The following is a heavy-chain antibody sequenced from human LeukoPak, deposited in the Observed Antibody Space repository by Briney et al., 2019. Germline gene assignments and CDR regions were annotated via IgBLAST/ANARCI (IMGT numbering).Heavy chain of an antibody. J-gene: IGHJ6*02. D-gene: IGHD2-2*01. V-gene: IGHV1-3*01. CDR3: ARDKPGICSSTSCSPDYYYGMDV. Sequence: ASVKVSCKASGYTFTSYAMHWVRQAPGQRLEWMGWNNAGNGNTKYSQKFQGRVTITRDTSASTAYMELSSLRSEDTAVYYCARDKPGICSSTSCSPDYYYGMDVWGQGTTVTVSS. CDR2: NNAGNGNT. CDR1: GYTFTSYA.